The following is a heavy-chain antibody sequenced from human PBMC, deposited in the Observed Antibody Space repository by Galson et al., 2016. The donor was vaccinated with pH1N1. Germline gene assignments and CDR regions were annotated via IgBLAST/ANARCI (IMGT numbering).Heavy chain of an antibody. CDR1: GFTFRSYS. CDR3: ARARYGAYDQGDAFDI. CDR2: ISSSSTNI. J-gene: IGHJ3*02. V-gene: IGHV3-21*06. D-gene: IGHD5-12*01. Sequence: SLRLSCAASGFTFRSYSMNWVRQAPGKGLEWVSSISSSSTNIYFADSVKGRFTISRANAYNSLYLQMNSLRAEDTAVYFCARARYGAYDQGDAFDIWGQGTLVTVSS.